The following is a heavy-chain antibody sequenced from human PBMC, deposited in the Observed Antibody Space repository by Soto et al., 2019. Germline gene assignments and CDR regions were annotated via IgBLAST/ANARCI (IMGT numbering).Heavy chain of an antibody. CDR1: GGSISSGGYY. CDR3: AREAYCSGGSCSGAFDI. J-gene: IGHJ3*02. CDR2: IYYSGST. D-gene: IGHD2-15*01. V-gene: IGHV4-31*03. Sequence: QVQLQESGPGLVKPSQTLSLTCTVSGGSISSGGYYWSWIRQHPGKGLEWIGYIYYSGSTYYNPXLTSRVTISVXXSXNXXSLKLSSVTAADTAVYYCAREAYCSGGSCSGAFDIWGQGTMVTVSS.